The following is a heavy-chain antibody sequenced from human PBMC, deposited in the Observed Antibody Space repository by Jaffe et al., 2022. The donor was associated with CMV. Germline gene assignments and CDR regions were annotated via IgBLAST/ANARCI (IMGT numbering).Heavy chain of an antibody. CDR1: GGSISSYY. J-gene: IGHJ6*03. V-gene: IGHV4-59*01. CDR2: IYYSGST. Sequence: QVQLQESGPGLVKPSETLSLTCTVSGGSISSYYWSWIRQPPGKGLEWIGYIYYSGSTNYNPSLKSRVTISVDTSKNQFSLKLSSVTAADTAVYYCARDQDRETHHPDLTPSYYYMDVWGKGTTVTVSS. CDR3: ARDQDRETHHPDLTPSYYYMDV. D-gene: IGHD2-15*01.